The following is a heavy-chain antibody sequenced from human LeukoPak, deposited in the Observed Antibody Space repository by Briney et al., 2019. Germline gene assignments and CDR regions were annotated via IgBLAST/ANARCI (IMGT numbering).Heavy chain of an antibody. Sequence: PSETLSLTCTVSGGSISGGSYYWSWIRQPAGNGLEWIGRVYGSGRTDYNPSLKGRVTISADTSTNQLSLQLTSVTAADTAVYYCARDRLAFWSGYYTPTWFDPWGQGTLVTVSS. CDR3: ARDRLAFWSGYYTPTWFDP. CDR1: GGSISGGSYY. D-gene: IGHD3-3*01. J-gene: IGHJ5*02. CDR2: VYGSGRT. V-gene: IGHV4-61*02.